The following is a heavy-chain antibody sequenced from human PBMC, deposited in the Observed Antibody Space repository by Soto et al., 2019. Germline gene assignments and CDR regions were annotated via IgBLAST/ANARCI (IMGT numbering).Heavy chain of an antibody. CDR2: INSDGSST. CDR3: ARGPYSNNWFDV. V-gene: IGHV3-74*01. CDR1: GFTFSSYW. J-gene: IGHJ5*02. Sequence: HPGGSLRLSCAASGFTFSSYWMHWVRQAPGKGLVWVSRINSDGSSTSYADSVKGRFTISRDNAKNTLYLQMNSLRAEDTALYYCARGPYSNNWFDVWGQGTLVTVSS. D-gene: IGHD4-4*01.